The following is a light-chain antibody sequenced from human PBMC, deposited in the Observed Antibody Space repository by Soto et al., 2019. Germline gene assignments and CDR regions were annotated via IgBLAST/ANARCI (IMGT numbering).Light chain of an antibody. CDR2: GAS. V-gene: IGKV3-15*01. J-gene: IGKJ4*01. Sequence: EIAVMKSPGTLPLSKEARATLSCRANQHVGSNLAWYQQKPGQAPRLLIYGASTRATAIPDRFSGSGSGTECTLTISSLQFEDFAVYFCQHYSTKRPLLCFGGGTKVDIK. CDR1: QHVGSN. CDR3: QHYSTKRPLLC.